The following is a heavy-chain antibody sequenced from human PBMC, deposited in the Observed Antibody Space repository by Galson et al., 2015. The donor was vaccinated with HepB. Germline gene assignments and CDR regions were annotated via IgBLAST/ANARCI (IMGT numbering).Heavy chain of an antibody. CDR3: AREAHIAVAAFDS. CDR1: GFAFSDFG. CDR2: IWADGSNQ. D-gene: IGHD2-21*01. J-gene: IGHJ4*02. V-gene: IGHV3-33*01. Sequence: SVRLCCEAYGFAFSDFGINWVRQAPGKGLEWVAIIWADGSNQHYADYVRGRLRISRDNSKNTVYLQMNSLRADDTAVYYCAREAHIAVAAFDSWGQGTLVTVSS.